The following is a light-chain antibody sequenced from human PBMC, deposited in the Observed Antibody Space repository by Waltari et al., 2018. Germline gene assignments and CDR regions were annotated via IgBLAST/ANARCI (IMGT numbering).Light chain of an antibody. CDR3: QVWDGPSDQEV. CDR1: EIGTKS. V-gene: IGLV3-21*04. CDR2: YGT. Sequence: SYVLTQSPSVSVAPGRTATIPCGGNEIGTKSVHWYQQRPGQAPVLVISYGTERPSGVSDRFSGSNSGDTATLTISRVEVGDEADYFCQVWDGPSDQEVFGGGTKLTVL. J-gene: IGLJ3*02.